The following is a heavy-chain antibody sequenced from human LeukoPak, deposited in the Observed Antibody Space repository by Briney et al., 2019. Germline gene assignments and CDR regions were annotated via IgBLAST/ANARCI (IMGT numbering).Heavy chain of an antibody. J-gene: IGHJ4*02. CDR1: GGSISSSSYY. CDR2: IYYSGST. CDR3: AITGPEDY. Sequence: PSGTLSLTCTVSGGSISSSSYYWGWIRQPPGKGLEWIGSIYYSGSTYYNPSLKSRVTISVDTSKNQFSLKLSSVTAADTAVYYCAITGPEDYWGQGTLVTVSS. D-gene: IGHD1-14*01. V-gene: IGHV4-39*01.